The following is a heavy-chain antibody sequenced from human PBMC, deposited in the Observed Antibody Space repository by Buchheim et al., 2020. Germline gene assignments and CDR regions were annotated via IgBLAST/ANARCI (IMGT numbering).Heavy chain of an antibody. V-gene: IGHV4-4*02. CDR2: IYHSGST. J-gene: IGHJ4*02. CDR3: ARDYRGQWLVLEIQGFDY. CDR1: GGSISSSNW. Sequence: QVQLQESGPGLVKPSGTLSLTCAVSGGSISSSNWWSWVRQPPGKGLEWIGEIYHSGSTNYNPSLKSRVTISVDKYKNQFYLKLSSVTAADTAVYYCARDYRGQWLVLEIQGFDYWGQGTL. D-gene: IGHD6-19*01.